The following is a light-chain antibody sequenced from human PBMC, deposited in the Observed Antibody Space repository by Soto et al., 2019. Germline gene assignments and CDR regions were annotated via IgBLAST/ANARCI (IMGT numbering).Light chain of an antibody. J-gene: IGKJ4*01. V-gene: IGKV1-5*01. CDR1: QGIGVW. CDR3: QQYYSYPLT. Sequence: DIQMTQSPSTLSSSVGDRVTITCRASQGIGVWLAWYQQKPGRAPKLLIYDASTLQSGVPSRFSGSGSGTDFTLTISCLQSEDFATYYCQQYYSYPLTFGGGTKVDIK. CDR2: DAS.